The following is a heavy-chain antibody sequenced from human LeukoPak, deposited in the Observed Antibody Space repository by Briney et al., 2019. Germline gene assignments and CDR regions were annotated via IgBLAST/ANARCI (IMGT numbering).Heavy chain of an antibody. V-gene: IGHV4-59*02. CDR1: GGSVSGYY. J-gene: IGHJ4*02. D-gene: IGHD6-19*01. Sequence: SESLSLTCTVSGGSVSGYYWSWIRQPPGKGLEWIGYIHYSGSTNYNPSLKSRVTISVDTSKNQFSLKLSSVTAADTAIYYCARGGSKQWLVDDSWGQGTLVTVSS. CDR3: ARGGSKQWLVDDS. CDR2: IHYSGST.